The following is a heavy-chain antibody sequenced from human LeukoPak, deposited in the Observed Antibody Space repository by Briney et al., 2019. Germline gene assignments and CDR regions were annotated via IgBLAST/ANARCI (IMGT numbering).Heavy chain of an antibody. D-gene: IGHD6-6*01. CDR2: IIPIFGTA. CDR3: ARERGIAARGYYYYYMDV. V-gene: IGHV1-69*06. CDR1: GGTFSSYA. J-gene: IGHJ6*03. Sequence: SVKVSCKASGGTFSSYAISWVRQAPGQGLEWMGGIIPIFGTANYAQKFQGRVTITADKSTSTAYMELSSLRSEDTAVYYCARERGIAARGYYYYYMDVWGKGTTVTVSS.